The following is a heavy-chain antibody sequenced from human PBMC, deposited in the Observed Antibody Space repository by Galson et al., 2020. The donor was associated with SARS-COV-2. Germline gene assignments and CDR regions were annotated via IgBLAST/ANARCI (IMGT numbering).Heavy chain of an antibody. CDR3: ASAVSVGGYEYGMDV. D-gene: IGHD6-19*01. CDR1: GYAFTGYY. Sequence: ASVTVSCKASGYAFTGYYVHWVRPAPGQGLEWMGWIDPNGGGKDYGQKFQGRVTMTRDTSISTAYMALSRLRSDDTAVYYCASAVSVGGYEYGMDVWGQGTTVTVSS. CDR2: IDPNGGGK. J-gene: IGHJ6*02. V-gene: IGHV1-2*02.